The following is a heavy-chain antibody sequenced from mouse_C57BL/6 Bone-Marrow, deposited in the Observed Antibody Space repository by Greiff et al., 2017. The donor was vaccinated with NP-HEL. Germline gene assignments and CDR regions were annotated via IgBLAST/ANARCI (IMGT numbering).Heavy chain of an antibody. D-gene: IGHD1-1*01. CDR3: ARNRYYGSSPAWFAY. V-gene: IGHV2-9-1*01. CDR1: GFSLTSYA. Sequence: VMLVESGPGLVAPSQSLSITCTVSGFSLTSYAISWVRQPPGKGLEWLGVIWTGGGTNYNSALKSRLSISKDNSKSQVFLKMNSLQTDDTARYYCARNRYYGSSPAWFAYWGQGTLVTVSA. CDR2: IWTGGGT. J-gene: IGHJ3*01.